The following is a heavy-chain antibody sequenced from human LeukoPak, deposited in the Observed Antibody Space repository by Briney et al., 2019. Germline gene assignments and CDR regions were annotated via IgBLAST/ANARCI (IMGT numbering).Heavy chain of an antibody. V-gene: IGHV1-69*13. D-gene: IGHD3-10*01. CDR3: ARVEYGSGSRGTFDI. Sequence: SVKVSCKASGGTFSSYAISWVRQAPGQGLEWMGGIIPIFGTANYAQKFQGRVTITADESTSTAYMELSSLRSEDTAVYYCARVEYGSGSRGTFDIWGQGTRVTVSS. J-gene: IGHJ3*02. CDR2: IIPIFGTA. CDR1: GGTFSSYA.